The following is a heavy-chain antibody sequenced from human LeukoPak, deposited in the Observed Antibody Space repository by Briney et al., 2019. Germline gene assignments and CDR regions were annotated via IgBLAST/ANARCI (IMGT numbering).Heavy chain of an antibody. CDR2: ISRSGDTI. J-gene: IGHJ4*02. Sequence: GGSLRLSCAASGFTFSRYEMNWVRQAPGKGLEWVSYISRSGDTIYFADSGKGRFTISRDNAKNSLYLQMSSLRAEDTAVYYCARDYASDYWGQGTLVTVSS. V-gene: IGHV3-48*03. CDR1: GFTFSRYE. CDR3: ARDYASDY. D-gene: IGHD3-10*01.